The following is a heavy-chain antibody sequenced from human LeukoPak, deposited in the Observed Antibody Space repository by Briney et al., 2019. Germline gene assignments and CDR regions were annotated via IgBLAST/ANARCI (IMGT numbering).Heavy chain of an antibody. CDR3: ASTPYYYDSSGYYPSDY. Sequence: GASVKVSCKASGYTFTSYGISWVRQAPGQGLEWMGWISAYNGNTNYAQKLQGRVTMTTDTSTSTAYMELRSLRSDDTAVYYCASTPYYYDSSGYYPSDYWGQGTLVTVSS. CDR2: ISAYNGNT. D-gene: IGHD3-22*01. CDR1: GYTFTSYG. J-gene: IGHJ4*02. V-gene: IGHV1-18*01.